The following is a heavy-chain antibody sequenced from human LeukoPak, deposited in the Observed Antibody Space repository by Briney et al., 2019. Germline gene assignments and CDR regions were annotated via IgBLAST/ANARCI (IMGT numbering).Heavy chain of an antibody. CDR3: ARYSSSYYSWASDV. V-gene: IGHV1-18*01. Sequence: ASVKVSCKASGYTFTSYGISWVRQVPGQGLEWMGWISVYNGNTDYAQKVQGRVTLTTDTSTRTAYMDLRSLTFDDTAVYYCARYSSSYYSWASDVWGQGTMITVSS. CDR1: GYTFTSYG. J-gene: IGHJ3*01. CDR2: ISVYNGNT. D-gene: IGHD6-13*01.